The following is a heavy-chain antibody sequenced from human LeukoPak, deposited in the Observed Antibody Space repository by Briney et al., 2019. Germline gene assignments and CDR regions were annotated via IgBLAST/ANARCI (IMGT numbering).Heavy chain of an antibody. V-gene: IGHV3-74*01. J-gene: IGHJ5*02. CDR1: GFTFSNYW. D-gene: IGHD5-12*01. CDR3: ARARYDYRLPVDP. Sequence: GESLRLSCAASGFTFSNYWMHWVRQAPGKGLVWVSHIRNDGTSTSYADSVKGRFTISRDNAKNTLYLQMNSLRDDDTAVYYCARARYDYRLPVDPGGQGPLVTVSS. CDR2: IRNDGTST.